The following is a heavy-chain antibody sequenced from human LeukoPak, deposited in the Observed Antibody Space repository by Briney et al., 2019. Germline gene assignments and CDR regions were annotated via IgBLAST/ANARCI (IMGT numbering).Heavy chain of an antibody. CDR3: AKRGVVIRVILVGFHKEAYYFES. J-gene: IGHJ4*02. Sequence: PSGGSLRLSCAVSGITLSNYGMSWVRQAPGKGLEWVAGISDSGGSTNYADSVKGRFTISRDKPKNTLYLQMNSLRAEDTAVYFCAKRGVVIRVILVGFHKEAYYFESWGQGALVTVSS. V-gene: IGHV3-23*01. CDR2: ISDSGGST. CDR1: GITLSNYG. D-gene: IGHD3/OR15-3a*01.